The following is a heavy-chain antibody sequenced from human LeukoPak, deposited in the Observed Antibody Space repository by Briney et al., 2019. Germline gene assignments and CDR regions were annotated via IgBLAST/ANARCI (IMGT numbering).Heavy chain of an antibody. CDR1: GGSIINDY. CDR2: IYGRGIT. CDR3: ARLKFYDSNGYSPGYYMDV. Sequence: NPSETLSLTCTVSGGSIINDYWSWIRQSAGKGLEWIGRIYGRGITDYNPSPKSRDAMSPDTSRHQITRRLTSVTAPNTAVYYCARLKFYDSNGYSPGYYMDVWGKGTTVSVFS. V-gene: IGHV4-4*07. D-gene: IGHD3-22*01. J-gene: IGHJ6*03.